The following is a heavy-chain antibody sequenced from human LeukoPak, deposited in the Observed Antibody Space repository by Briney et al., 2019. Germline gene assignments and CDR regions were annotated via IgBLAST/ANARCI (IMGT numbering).Heavy chain of an antibody. V-gene: IGHV3-7*01. CDR3: AKASIAGAIGVLDY. CDR1: GFTFNNYW. Sequence: GGSLRLSCAAFGFTFNNYWMSWVRQAPGKGPEWVANINQDGSGKHYVDSVKGRFTISRDNAKNSLYLQMNSLRAEDTAVYFCAKASIAGAIGVLDYWGQGTLVTVSS. J-gene: IGHJ4*02. CDR2: INQDGSGK. D-gene: IGHD1-26*01.